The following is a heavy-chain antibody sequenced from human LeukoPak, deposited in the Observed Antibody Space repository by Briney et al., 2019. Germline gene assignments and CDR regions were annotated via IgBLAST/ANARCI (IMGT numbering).Heavy chain of an antibody. V-gene: IGHV1-46*01. D-gene: IGHD2-2*01. CDR2: INPSGGST. CDR1: GYTFTSYY. J-gene: IGHJ5*02. CDR3: ARAGYCSSTSCYPRFDP. Sequence: GASVTVSCKASGYTFTSYYMHWVRQAPGQGLEWMGIINPSGGSTSYAQKFQGRVTMTRDTSTSTVYMELSSLRSEDTAVYHCARAGYCSSTSCYPRFDPWGQGTLVTVYS.